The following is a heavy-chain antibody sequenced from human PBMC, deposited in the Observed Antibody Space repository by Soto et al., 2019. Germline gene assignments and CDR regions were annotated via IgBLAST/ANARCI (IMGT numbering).Heavy chain of an antibody. V-gene: IGHV1-69*08. D-gene: IGHD2-2*01. CDR3: ARDANIVVVPAANIYNWFDP. CDR2: IIPILGIA. Sequence: QVQLVQSGAEVKKPGSSVKVSCKASGGTFSSYTISWVRQAPGQGLEWMGRIIPILGIANYAQKFQGRVTITADKSTSTAYMELSSLRSEATAVYYCARDANIVVVPAANIYNWFDPWGQGTLVTVSS. J-gene: IGHJ5*02. CDR1: GGTFSSYT.